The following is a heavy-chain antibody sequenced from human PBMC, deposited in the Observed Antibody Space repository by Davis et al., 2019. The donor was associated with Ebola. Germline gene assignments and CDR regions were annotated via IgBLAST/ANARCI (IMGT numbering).Heavy chain of an antibody. J-gene: IGHJ4*02. D-gene: IGHD6-6*01. CDR2: IYYSGST. V-gene: IGHV4-59*08. CDR1: GGSISSYY. Sequence: SETLSLTCTVSGGSISSYYWSWIRQPPGKGLEWIGYIYYSGSTNYNPSLKSRVTISVDTSKNQFSPKLSSVTAADTAVYYCARLEYSSSSTFFDYWGQGTLVTVSS. CDR3: ARLEYSSSSTFFDY.